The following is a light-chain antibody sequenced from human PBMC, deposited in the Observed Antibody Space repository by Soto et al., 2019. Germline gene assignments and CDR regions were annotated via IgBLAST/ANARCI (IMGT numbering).Light chain of an antibody. V-gene: IGLV2-14*01. CDR2: DVS. J-gene: IGLJ2*01. CDR1: SSDVGGYNY. CDR3: SSYTRSSTVV. Sequence: QSALTQPASVSGSPGQSITISCTGTSSDVGGYNYVSWYQQHPGNAPKLMIYDVSNRPSGVSNRFSGSKSGNAASLTISGLQAEDEADYYCSSYTRSSTVVFGGGTKLTVL.